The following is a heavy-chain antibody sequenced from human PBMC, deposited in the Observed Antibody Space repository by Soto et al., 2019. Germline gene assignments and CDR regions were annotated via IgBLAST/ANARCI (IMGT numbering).Heavy chain of an antibody. Sequence: QITLKESGPTLVNPTQTLTLTCTFSGFSLTTSGEAVGWIRQPPGKALEWLALIYWDDDKSSSPSLKSRLTITKYTSKNQVVLTMTNMDPVDTATYYCAHIPGSGQLLYSYYYYMDVWGKGTTVNVSS. CDR3: AHIPGSGQLLYSYYYYMDV. V-gene: IGHV2-5*02. CDR2: IYWDDDK. J-gene: IGHJ6*03. CDR1: GFSLTTSGEA. D-gene: IGHD3-10*01.